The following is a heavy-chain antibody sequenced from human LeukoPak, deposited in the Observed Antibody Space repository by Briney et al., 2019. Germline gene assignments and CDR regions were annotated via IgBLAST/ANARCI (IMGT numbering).Heavy chain of an antibody. CDR2: ITSDGSNQ. CDR3: ALDYYDVKGYSRGWDY. J-gene: IGHJ4*02. D-gene: IGHD3-22*01. CDR1: GFTLSSFD. V-gene: IGHV3-30*03. Sequence: GRSLRLSCAASGFTLSSFDMHWIRQAPGKGLEWVAVITSDGSNQYYADSVKGRFTVSRDNSKNTLYLQMNSLRADDLAVHYFALDYYDVKGYSRGWDYWGQGTLVAVSS.